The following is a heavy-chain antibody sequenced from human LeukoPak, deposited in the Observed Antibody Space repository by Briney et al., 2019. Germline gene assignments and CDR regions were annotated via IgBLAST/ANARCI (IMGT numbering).Heavy chain of an antibody. CDR2: MNSNSGNT. V-gene: IGHV1-8*01. Sequence: GASVKVSCKASGYTFTSYDINWVRQATGQGLEWMGWMNSNSGNTGYAQEFQARVTFTRITSMSTAYMELRSLRSEDTAVYYCARGERGYRYGFEYFQKWGQGTLVTVSS. D-gene: IGHD5-18*01. CDR3: ARGERGYRYGFEYFQK. J-gene: IGHJ1*01. CDR1: GYTFTSYD.